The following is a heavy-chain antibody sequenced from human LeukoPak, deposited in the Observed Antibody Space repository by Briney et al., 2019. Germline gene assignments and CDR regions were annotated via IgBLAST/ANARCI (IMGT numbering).Heavy chain of an antibody. Sequence: ASVKVSCKASGYTFTGYYMHWVRQAPGQGLEWMGWINPNSGDTNYAQKFQGRVTMTRDTSISTAYMELSRLRSDDTAVYYCARGLPRYCSGGSCYSRWFDPWGQGTLVTVSS. CDR2: INPNSGDT. CDR3: ARGLPRYCSGGSCYSRWFDP. J-gene: IGHJ5*02. V-gene: IGHV1-2*02. CDR1: GYTFTGYY. D-gene: IGHD2-15*01.